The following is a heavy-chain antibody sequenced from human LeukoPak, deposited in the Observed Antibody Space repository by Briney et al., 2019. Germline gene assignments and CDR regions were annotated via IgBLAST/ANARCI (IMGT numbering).Heavy chain of an antibody. CDR2: ISYDGSNK. CDR1: GFTFSSYS. Sequence: AAGSLRLSCAASGFTFSSYSMHWVRQPPGKGLEWVAVISYDGSNKYYADSVNGRFAISRDNSKNTLYLTMNSLTAKDTAVYYCASTIGYCSSTSCYGRSWFDPWGQGTLVTVSS. D-gene: IGHD2-2*01. V-gene: IGHV3-30*09. CDR3: ASTIGYCSSTSCYGRSWFDP. J-gene: IGHJ5*02.